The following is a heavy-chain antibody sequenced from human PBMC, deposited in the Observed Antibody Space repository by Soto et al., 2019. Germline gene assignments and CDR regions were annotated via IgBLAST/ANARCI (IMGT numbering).Heavy chain of an antibody. Sequence: QVQLQESGPGVVGPSETLSLTCTVSSDSISSYYWIWIRQSPGKGLEWIGYTDYSGNTNYNPSLKSRVTISGDTSKNQFSLRLSSVTAADTAVYYCARAVGDPLYYLDYWGQGTLVTVSS. J-gene: IGHJ4*02. CDR2: TDYSGNT. CDR1: SDSISSYY. D-gene: IGHD6-19*01. V-gene: IGHV4-59*08. CDR3: ARAVGDPLYYLDY.